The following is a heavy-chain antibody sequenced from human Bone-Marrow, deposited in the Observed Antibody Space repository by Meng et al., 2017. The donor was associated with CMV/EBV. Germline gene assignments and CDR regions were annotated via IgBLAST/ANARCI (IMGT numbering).Heavy chain of an antibody. CDR1: GFTFSSYA. J-gene: IGHJ4*02. CDR2: ISYDGSNK. V-gene: IGHV3-30*04. Sequence: SLKISCAASGFTFSSYAMHWVRQAPGKGLERVAVISYDGSNKYYADSVKGRFTISRDNSKNTLYLQMNSLRAEDTAVYYCAREDRRVYFDYWGQGTLVTVSS. CDR3: AREDRRVYFDY.